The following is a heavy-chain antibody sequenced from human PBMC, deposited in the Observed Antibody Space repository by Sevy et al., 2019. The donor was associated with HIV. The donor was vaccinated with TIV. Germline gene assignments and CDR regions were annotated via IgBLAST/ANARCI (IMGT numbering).Heavy chain of an antibody. V-gene: IGHV3-33*01. J-gene: IGHJ4*02. CDR1: GFTFGSYG. CDR3: ARERTYIFDY. Sequence: GGSLRLSCVTSGFTFGSYGMHWVRQAPGKGLEWVADIWYDGSNIHYADSVRGRFTISRDNSKNTLFLQMNSLRAEDTAVYYCARERTYIFDYCGQGTLVTVSS. CDR2: IWYDGSNI.